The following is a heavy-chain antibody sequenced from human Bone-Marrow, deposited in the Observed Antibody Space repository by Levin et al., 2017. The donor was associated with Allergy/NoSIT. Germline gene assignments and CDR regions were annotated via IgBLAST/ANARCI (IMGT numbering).Heavy chain of an antibody. CDR3: AKDQVTLIPRLGAFDM. V-gene: IGHV3-23*01. J-gene: IGHJ3*02. D-gene: IGHD3-22*01. Sequence: GESLKISCAASGFTFINYAMSWVRQAPGKGLEWVSGISGSGASTHYADSVRGRFTISRDNSKNTLYLQMNSLRAEDTAVYYCAKDQVTLIPRLGAFDMWGQGTMVTVSS. CDR2: ISGSGAST. CDR1: GFTFINYA.